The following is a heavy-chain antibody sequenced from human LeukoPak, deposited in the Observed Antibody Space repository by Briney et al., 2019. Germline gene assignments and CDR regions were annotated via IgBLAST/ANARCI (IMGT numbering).Heavy chain of an antibody. V-gene: IGHV3-23*01. Sequence: GGSLRLSCAASGFTFSSYAMTWVRQAPGKGLEWVSALTGSGADTYYADSVKGRFTISRDNSKNTLYLQMNSLRAEDTAVYYCTRLQPPFDCSRTSCYGFDYWGQGTLVTVSS. CDR2: LTGSGADT. CDR1: GFTFSSYA. D-gene: IGHD2-2*01. CDR3: TRLQPPFDCSRTSCYGFDY. J-gene: IGHJ4*02.